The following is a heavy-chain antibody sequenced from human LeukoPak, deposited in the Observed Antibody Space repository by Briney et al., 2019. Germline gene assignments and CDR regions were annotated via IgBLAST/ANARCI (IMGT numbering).Heavy chain of an antibody. J-gene: IGHJ5*02. D-gene: IGHD3-10*01. V-gene: IGHV1-8*01. CDR3: ARVNPITMVRGANWFDP. Sequence: GASVKVSCKASGYTFTRYDIHWVRQATGQGLEWMGWMNPNSGKTGYAPMFQGRGTMTRNHAISPAYTEVRSLRSEDTAVYYCARVNPITMVRGANWFDPWGQGTLVTVSS. CDR2: MNPNSGKT. CDR1: GYTFTRYD.